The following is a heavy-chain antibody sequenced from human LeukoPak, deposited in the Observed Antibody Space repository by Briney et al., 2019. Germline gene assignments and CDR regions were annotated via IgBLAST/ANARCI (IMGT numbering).Heavy chain of an antibody. CDR3: ARVGYDSSGYYSYFDY. CDR1: GGTFSSYA. CDR2: IIPIFGTA. J-gene: IGHJ4*02. V-gene: IGHV1-69*05. D-gene: IGHD3-22*01. Sequence: GSSVKVSCKASGGTFSSYAISWLRQAPGQGLEWIGRIIPIFGTANYAQKFQGRVTITTDESTSTAYMELSSLRSEDTAVYYCARVGYDSSGYYSYFDYWGQGTLVTVSS.